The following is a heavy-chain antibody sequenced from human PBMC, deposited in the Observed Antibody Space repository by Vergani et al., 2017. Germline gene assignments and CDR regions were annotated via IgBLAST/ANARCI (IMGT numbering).Heavy chain of an antibody. CDR1: GGTFSSYA. Sequence: QVQLVQSGAEVKKPGASVKVSCKASGGTFSSYAISWVRQAPGQGLEWMGRIITILGIANYAQKFQGRVTMTADKSTSTAYMELSSLRSEDTAVYYCASNLYYYESSGYYYDSFAFDIWGQGTMVTVSS. J-gene: IGHJ3*02. CDR2: IITILGIA. D-gene: IGHD3-22*01. CDR3: ASNLYYYESSGYYYDSFAFDI. V-gene: IGHV1-69*04.